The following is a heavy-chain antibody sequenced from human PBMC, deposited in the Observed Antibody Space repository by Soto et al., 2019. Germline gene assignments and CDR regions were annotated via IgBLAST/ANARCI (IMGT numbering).Heavy chain of an antibody. V-gene: IGHV1-3*01. CDR1: GYTLTEIS. CDR2: IDPGNGNT. Sequence: ASVKVSCKVAGYTLTEISMQWVRQAPGQGLEWMGWIDPGNGNTIYSQKFQGRVTITRDTSASTAYMELSSLRSEDTAVYYCARMGIAVAGLDYWGQGTLVTVSS. D-gene: IGHD6-19*01. J-gene: IGHJ4*02. CDR3: ARMGIAVAGLDY.